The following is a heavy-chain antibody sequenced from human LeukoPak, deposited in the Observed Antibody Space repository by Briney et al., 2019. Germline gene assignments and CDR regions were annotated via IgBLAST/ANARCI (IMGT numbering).Heavy chain of an antibody. Sequence: GGSLRLSCVASGFTFRNYGMHWVRQAPGKGLEWVAVICYDGDNKDYTDSVRGRFTISRDNSKNTLYLQMNSLSAEDTAVYYCARNFQNYYGSGSCYSDLDHWGQGTLVTVSS. CDR2: ICYDGDNK. J-gene: IGHJ4*02. V-gene: IGHV3-33*01. D-gene: IGHD3-10*01. CDR1: GFTFRNYG. CDR3: ARNFQNYYGSGSCYSDLDH.